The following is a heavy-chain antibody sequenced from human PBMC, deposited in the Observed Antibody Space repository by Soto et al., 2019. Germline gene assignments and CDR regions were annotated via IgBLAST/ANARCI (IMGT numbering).Heavy chain of an antibody. CDR2: MNPNSGNT. Sequence: ASVKVSCKASGYTFTSYDINWVRQATGQGLEWMGWMNPNSGNTGYAQKFQGRVTMTRNTSISTAYMELSSLRSEDTAVYYCAKNPGYYYDSTGYHFDYWGQGTLVTVSS. CDR3: AKNPGYYYDSTGYHFDY. J-gene: IGHJ4*02. D-gene: IGHD3-22*01. V-gene: IGHV1-8*01. CDR1: GYTFTSYD.